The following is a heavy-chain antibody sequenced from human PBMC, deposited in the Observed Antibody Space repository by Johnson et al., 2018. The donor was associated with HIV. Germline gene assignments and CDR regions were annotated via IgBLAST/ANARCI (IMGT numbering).Heavy chain of an antibody. J-gene: IGHJ3*02. CDR3: ARALGATYAFDI. CDR2: IKSKTDGGTT. D-gene: IGHD1-26*01. Sequence: EVQLVESGGGLVKPGGSLRLSCAASGFTFSDYYMSWIRQAPGKGLEWVGRIKSKTDGGTTDYAAPVKGRFTLSRDDSKNTLFLQMNSLRAGDTAVYYCARALGATYAFDIWGQGTMVTVSS. V-gene: IGHV3-15*01. CDR1: GFTFSDYY.